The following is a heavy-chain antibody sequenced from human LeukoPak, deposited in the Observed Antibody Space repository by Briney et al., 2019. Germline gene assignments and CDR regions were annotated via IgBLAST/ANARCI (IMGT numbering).Heavy chain of an antibody. J-gene: IGHJ4*02. CDR3: AKDTTTVPDYFDY. CDR1: GLAFSAYK. V-gene: IGHV3-74*01. CDR2: ISTDGYTT. Sequence: GGSLSLSCAASGLAFSAYKMHWVRQAPRKGLVWVSRISTDGYTTDYADFVQGRFTASRDNTKNTRSLEMNSLRAEDTAVYYCAKDTTTVPDYFDYWGQGTLVTVSS. D-gene: IGHD4-17*01.